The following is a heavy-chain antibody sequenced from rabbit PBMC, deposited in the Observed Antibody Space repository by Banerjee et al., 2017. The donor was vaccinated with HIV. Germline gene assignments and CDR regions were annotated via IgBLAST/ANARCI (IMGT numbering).Heavy chain of an antibody. V-gene: IGHV1S45*01. Sequence: QEQLEESGGDLVKPEGSLTLTCTASGFSFGQDMCWVRQAPGKGLEWIACINTSSGNTVYATWAKGRFTISRTSSTTVALQMTSLTAADTATYFCARDLAGVIGWNFNLWGPGTWSPS. D-gene: IGHD4-1*01. CDR1: GFSFGQD. CDR2: INTSSGNT. CDR3: ARDLAGVIGWNFNL. J-gene: IGHJ4*01.